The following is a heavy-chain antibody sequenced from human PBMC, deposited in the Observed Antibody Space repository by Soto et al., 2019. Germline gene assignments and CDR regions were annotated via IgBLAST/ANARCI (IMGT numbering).Heavy chain of an antibody. D-gene: IGHD4-17*01. CDR1: GFTFSSYW. Sequence: PGGSLRLSCAASGFTFSSYWISWVRQAPGKGLEWVANMDQDGYQKYYVDSVKGRFTISRDNAKNSLYLQMNSLRAEDMAVYYCARESPYGYFDPWGQGTLVTVSS. J-gene: IGHJ4*02. CDR2: MDQDGYQK. CDR3: ARESPYGYFDP. V-gene: IGHV3-7*01.